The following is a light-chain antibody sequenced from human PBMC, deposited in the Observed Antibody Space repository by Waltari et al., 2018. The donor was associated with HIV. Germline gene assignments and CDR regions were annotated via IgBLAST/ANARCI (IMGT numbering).Light chain of an antibody. CDR1: QSVRNNF. J-gene: IGKJ1*01. Sequence: DIVLTQSPGTLSLSPGEGATLSCRASQSVRNNFLAWFQQKPGQAPRLLIYAASSRATGTPDRFSGSGSGTDFTLTISRLEAEDFAVYYCQQYDSPPRTFGQGTKVEIK. CDR3: QQYDSPPRT. CDR2: AAS. V-gene: IGKV3-20*01.